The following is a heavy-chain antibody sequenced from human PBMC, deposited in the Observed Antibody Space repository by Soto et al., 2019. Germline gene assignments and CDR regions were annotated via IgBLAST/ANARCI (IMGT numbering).Heavy chain of an antibody. D-gene: IGHD6-19*01. CDR3: ARDAYTSGYYQFDY. J-gene: IGHJ4*02. Sequence: GGALRLSRAAPWFPFRSYWVHWVPPVSGKGLVWVSRIHFDGSTTHYADSVKGRFTISRDNAKNTLSLQMNSLRAEDTAVYYCARDAYTSGYYQFDYWGQGTLVTVSS. CDR1: WFPFRSYW. CDR2: IHFDGSTT. V-gene: IGHV3-74*01.